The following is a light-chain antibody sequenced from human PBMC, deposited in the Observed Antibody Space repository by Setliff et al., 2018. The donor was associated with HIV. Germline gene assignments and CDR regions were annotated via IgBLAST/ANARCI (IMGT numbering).Light chain of an antibody. V-gene: IGLV2-8*01. J-gene: IGLJ1*01. CDR2: QVS. Sequence: QSVLTQPPSASGSPGQSVTISCTGTSSDVGGYDYVSWYQQHPGKAPKLIIYQVSQRPSGVPDRFSGSKSGNTASLTVSALQAEDEADYYCSSYEGSKLVYVFGTGTKVTVL. CDR3: SSYEGSKLVYV. CDR1: SSDVGGYDY.